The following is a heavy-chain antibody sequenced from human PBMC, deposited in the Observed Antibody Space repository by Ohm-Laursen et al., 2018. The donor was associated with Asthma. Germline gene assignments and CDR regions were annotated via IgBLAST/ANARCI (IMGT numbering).Heavy chain of an antibody. Sequence: RSLRLSCAASGFTFSSYAMHWVRQAPGKGLEWVAVISYDGSNKYYADSVKGRFTISRDNSKNTLYLQMNSLRAGDTAVYYCARDSSMTKGAFDIWGQGTMVTVSS. CDR1: GFTFSSYA. CDR2: ISYDGSNK. CDR3: ARDSSMTKGAFDI. V-gene: IGHV3-30-3*01. J-gene: IGHJ3*02. D-gene: IGHD2-21*01.